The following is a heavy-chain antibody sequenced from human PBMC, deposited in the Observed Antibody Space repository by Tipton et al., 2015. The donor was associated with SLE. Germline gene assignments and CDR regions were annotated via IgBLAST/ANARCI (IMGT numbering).Heavy chain of an antibody. V-gene: IGHV4-59*08. CDR2: ISHGGVS. J-gene: IGHJ6*02. CDR3: ARGLVTWRGAIVGVDV. Sequence: TLSLTCSVSGGSVRSNYWIWIRQPPGKGLEWIGYISHGGVSNYNPSLKSRGTISIDTAKNQFSLKLTSVTAADTAVYYCARGLVTWRGAIVGVDVWGQGTTVNVSS. D-gene: IGHD2-21*02. CDR1: GGSVRSNY.